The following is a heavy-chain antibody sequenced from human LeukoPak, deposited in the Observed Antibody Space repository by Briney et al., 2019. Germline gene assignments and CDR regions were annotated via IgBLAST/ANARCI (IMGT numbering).Heavy chain of an antibody. CDR3: ARDSRGSSWFFDY. CDR1: GFTFSSYG. V-gene: IGHV3-23*01. CDR2: ISGSGGDT. J-gene: IGHJ4*02. Sequence: GGSLRLSCAASGFTFSSYGMSWVRQAPGKGLEWVSAISGSGGDTYYADSVKGRFTISRDNSKNTLYLQMNSLRVEDTAVYYCARDSRGSSWFFDYWGQGALVTVSS. D-gene: IGHD6-13*01.